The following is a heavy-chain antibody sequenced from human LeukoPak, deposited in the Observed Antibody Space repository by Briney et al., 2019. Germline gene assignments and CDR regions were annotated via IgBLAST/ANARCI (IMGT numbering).Heavy chain of an antibody. V-gene: IGHV3-21*01. J-gene: IGHJ4*02. CDR1: GFTFSSYA. D-gene: IGHD4-23*01. CDR2: ISTSRTYI. CDR3: ASHGGDGNSGTFSPFDY. Sequence: GGSLRLSCAASGFTFSSYAMSWVRQAPGKGLEWLSSISTSRTYIYYADSVRGRFTISRDNAKNSLYLQMNSLRPEDTAVYYCASHGGDGNSGTFSPFDYWGQGTPVTVSS.